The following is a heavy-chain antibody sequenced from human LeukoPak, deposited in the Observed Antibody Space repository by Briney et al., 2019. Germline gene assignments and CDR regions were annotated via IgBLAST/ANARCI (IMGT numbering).Heavy chain of an antibody. CDR3: AKGEYSSSWYTEVFYY. CDR2: TSGSGGST. CDR1: GFTFSSYA. D-gene: IGHD6-13*01. J-gene: IGHJ4*02. V-gene: IGHV3-23*01. Sequence: GGSLRLSCAASGFTFSSYAMSWVRQAPGKGLEWVSATSGSGGSTCYADSVKGRFTISRDNSKNTLYLQMNSLRAEDTAVYYCAKGEYSSSWYTEVFYYWGQGTLVTVSS.